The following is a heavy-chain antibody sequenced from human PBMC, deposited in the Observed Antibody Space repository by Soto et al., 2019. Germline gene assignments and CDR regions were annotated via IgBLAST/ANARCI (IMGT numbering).Heavy chain of an antibody. J-gene: IGHJ5*02. D-gene: IGHD6-6*01. CDR3: ERESYSNSYSSSSVHPFDP. V-gene: IGHV4-4*02. CDR1: GGSISSSNW. Sequence: ETLSLTCSVSGGSISSSNWWSWVRQPPGKGLEWIGEIYHSGSTNYNPSLKSRVTISVDKSKNQFSLKLSSVTAADTAVYYCERESYSNSYSSSSVHPFDPWGQGTLVTVYS. CDR2: IYHSGST.